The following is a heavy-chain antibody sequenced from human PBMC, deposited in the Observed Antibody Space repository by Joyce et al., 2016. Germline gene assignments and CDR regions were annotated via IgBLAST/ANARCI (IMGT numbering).Heavy chain of an antibody. D-gene: IGHD5-24*01. Sequence: QVHLVQSGAEVKKSGSSVKVCCKASGGSVNKYTVSWGRQAPGQGLGWIGRIIPMLNMTNYAQEFQGRVTITADKSTTTAYMQLTGLISDDTAVYFCAGTFNYPHHDGMDVWGQGTTVTVSS. V-gene: IGHV1-69*02. CDR3: AGTFNYPHHDGMDV. J-gene: IGHJ6*02. CDR1: GGSVNKYT. CDR2: IIPMLNMT.